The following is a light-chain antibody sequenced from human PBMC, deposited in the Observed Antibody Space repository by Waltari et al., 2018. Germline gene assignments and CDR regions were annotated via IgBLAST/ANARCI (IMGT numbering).Light chain of an antibody. J-gene: IGKJ2*01. CDR1: QAISNN. Sequence: DIQMTQSPSSLSASVGDRVTITCQASQAISNNLAWYQQKPGKVPHLLIYQASTLQSGVPSRFSGSGSGTDFTLTITSLQPDDFATYYCQQYNSYSTFGQGTKLEI. V-gene: IGKV1-16*01. CDR3: QQYNSYST. CDR2: QAS.